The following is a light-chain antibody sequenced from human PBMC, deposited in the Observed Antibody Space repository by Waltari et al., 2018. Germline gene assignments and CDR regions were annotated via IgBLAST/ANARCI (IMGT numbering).Light chain of an antibody. CDR2: GAS. J-gene: IGKJ2*01. CDR1: QSISSS. V-gene: IGKV3-15*01. Sequence: EILMTQSPATLSVSPGERATLSCRASQSISSSLAWYQHKPGQAPRLLIYGASTRATGIPARVSGRGSETDFTLTITSLQSEDFAVYCCQQYKIWPSYTFGQGTKLDI. CDR3: QQYKIWPSYT.